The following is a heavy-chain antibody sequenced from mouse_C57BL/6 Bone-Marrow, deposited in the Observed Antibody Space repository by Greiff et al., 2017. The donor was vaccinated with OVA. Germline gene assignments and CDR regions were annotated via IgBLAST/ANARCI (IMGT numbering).Heavy chain of an antibody. CDR3: ASFAY. V-gene: IGHV3-6*01. Sequence: EVKLMESGPGLVKPSQSLSLTCSVTGYSITSGYYWNWIRQFPGNKLEWMGYISYDGSNNYNPSLKNRISITRDISKNQFFLKLNSVTTEDTATYYCASFAYWGQGTLVTVSA. CDR1: GYSITSGYY. CDR2: ISYDGSN. J-gene: IGHJ3*01.